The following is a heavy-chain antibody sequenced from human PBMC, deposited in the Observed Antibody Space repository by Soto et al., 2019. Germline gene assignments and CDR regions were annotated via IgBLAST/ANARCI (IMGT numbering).Heavy chain of an antibody. CDR2: IGARGDFT. J-gene: IGHJ4*02. V-gene: IGHV3-23*01. D-gene: IGHD2-21*02. Sequence: PGGSLRLSCAASGFSFTNFAMSWVRQAPGKGLEWVAGIGARGDFTWYADSVKGRPSISRDNSKNTLYLQLNSLRFEDTAVYYCAKDDFTDRGDDYFDYWGPGTLVTVSS. CDR1: GFSFTNFA. CDR3: AKDDFTDRGDDYFDY.